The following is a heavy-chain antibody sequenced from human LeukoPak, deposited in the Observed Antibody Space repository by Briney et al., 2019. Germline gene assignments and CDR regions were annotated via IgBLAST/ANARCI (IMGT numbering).Heavy chain of an antibody. CDR2: INPNSGDT. J-gene: IGHJ4*02. D-gene: IGHD2-2*01. CDR1: GYTFTGYH. CDR3: ARDYCSSTSCLFDY. Sequence: ASVTVSYTASGYTFTGYHMHWVRQATGQGLEWMGRINPNSGDTNYAQKFQGRVTMTRDTSISTAYMELSRLRSDDTAVYYCARDYCSSTSCLFDYWGQGTLVTVSS. V-gene: IGHV1-2*06.